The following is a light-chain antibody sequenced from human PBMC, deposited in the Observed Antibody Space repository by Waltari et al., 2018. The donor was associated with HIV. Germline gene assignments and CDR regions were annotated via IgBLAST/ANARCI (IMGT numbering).Light chain of an antibody. V-gene: IGLV2-14*01. J-gene: IGLJ3*02. CDR3: ASYTTTSARV. CDR1: SSDVGAYNY. Sequence: QSALPQPASVSGSPGQSVTISCTGTSSDVGAYNYVSWFQPHPGKAPKLMIYEVSNRPAGVSNRFSGSKSGNTASLTISGLQAEDEGDYYCASYTTTSARVFGGGTRLTVL. CDR2: EVS.